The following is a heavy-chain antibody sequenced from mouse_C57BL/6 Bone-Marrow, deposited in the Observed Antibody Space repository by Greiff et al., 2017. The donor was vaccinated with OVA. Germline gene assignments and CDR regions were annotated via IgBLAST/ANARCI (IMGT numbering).Heavy chain of an antibody. D-gene: IGHD1-1*01. Sequence: QVQLQQSGAELVRPGTSVKMSCKASGYTFTNYWIGWAKQRPGHGLEWIGDIYPGGGYTNYNEKFKGKATLTADKSYSTAYMQFSSLTSEDSAIYYCAREGYGSSFDYWGQGTTLTVSS. CDR2: IYPGGGYT. CDR1: GYTFTNYW. J-gene: IGHJ2*01. CDR3: AREGYGSSFDY. V-gene: IGHV1-63*01.